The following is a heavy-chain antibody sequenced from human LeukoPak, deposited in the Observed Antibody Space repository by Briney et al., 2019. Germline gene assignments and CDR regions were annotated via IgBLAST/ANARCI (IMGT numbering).Heavy chain of an antibody. V-gene: IGHV3-53*01. J-gene: IGHJ3*02. Sequence: GGSLRLSCAASGFTVSSNYMSWVRQAPGKGLEWVSIIYSGGNTYYADSVKGRFTISRDNSKNTLYLQMNSLRAEDTAVYYCARVIVATNAFDAFDIWGQGTMVTVSS. CDR3: ARVIVATNAFDAFDI. D-gene: IGHD5-12*01. CDR1: GFTVSSNY. CDR2: IYSGGNT.